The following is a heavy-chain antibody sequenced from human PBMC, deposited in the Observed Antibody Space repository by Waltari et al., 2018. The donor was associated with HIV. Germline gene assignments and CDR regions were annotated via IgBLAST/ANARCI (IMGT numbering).Heavy chain of an antibody. Sequence: QVQLVESGGGVVQPGRSLRLSCAASGFSFSAYALHWVRQPPGKEGQWVVPMTCDGSNEYYAAYGEGRFSISRDNSNNTLLLQMNSLRAEETAVDYCARAVSSGWQYYYGMDVWGQGTTVTVSS. CDR3: ARAVSSGWQYYYGMDV. D-gene: IGHD6-19*01. J-gene: IGHJ6*02. CDR2: MTCDGSNE. V-gene: IGHV3-30*01. CDR1: GFSFSAYA.